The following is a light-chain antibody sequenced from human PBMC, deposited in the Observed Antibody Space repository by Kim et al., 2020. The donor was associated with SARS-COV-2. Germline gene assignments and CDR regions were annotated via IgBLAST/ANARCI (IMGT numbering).Light chain of an antibody. CDR2: YDS. V-gene: IGLV3-21*04. CDR1: NIGSKS. J-gene: IGLJ2*01. CDR3: QVWDSSSDHPV. Sequence: SYELTQPPSVSVAPGKTARITCGGNNIGSKSVHWYQQKSGQAPVLVIYYDSDRPSGIPERFSGSNSGHTATLTISRVEAGDEADYYCQVWDSSSDHPVFGRGTQLTVL.